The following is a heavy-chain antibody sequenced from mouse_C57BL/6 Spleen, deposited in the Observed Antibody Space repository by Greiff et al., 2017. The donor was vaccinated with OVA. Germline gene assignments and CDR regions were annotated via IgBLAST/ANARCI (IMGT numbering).Heavy chain of an antibody. CDR1: GFSLTSYG. CDR2: IWSDGST. J-gene: IGHJ2*01. Sequence: QVQLQQSGPGLVAPSQRLSITCTVSGFSLTSYGVHWVRQPPGKGLEWLVVIWSDGSTTYNSALTSRLSISKNNSTSQVILKMNSLQTEDTAMYYCSRHEGYGSVDYWGQGTTLTVSS. D-gene: IGHD1-1*01. CDR3: SRHEGYGSVDY. V-gene: IGHV2-6-1*01.